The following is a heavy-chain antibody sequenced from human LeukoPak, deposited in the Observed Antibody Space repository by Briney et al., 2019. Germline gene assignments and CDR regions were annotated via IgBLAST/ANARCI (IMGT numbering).Heavy chain of an antibody. CDR2: LSSTGST. Sequence: PSQTLSLTCTVSGGSISSGRYYWSWIQQPAGKALEWIGRLSSTGSTNYNPSLKSRVTISVDTSKNQFALNLSSVTAADTAVYYCGRQGGYCDASSCYSGDYYYYHGMDVWGQGTTVTVSS. CDR1: GGSISSGRYY. J-gene: IGHJ6*02. CDR3: GRQGGYCDASSCYSGDYYYYHGMDV. V-gene: IGHV4-61*02. D-gene: IGHD2-2*02.